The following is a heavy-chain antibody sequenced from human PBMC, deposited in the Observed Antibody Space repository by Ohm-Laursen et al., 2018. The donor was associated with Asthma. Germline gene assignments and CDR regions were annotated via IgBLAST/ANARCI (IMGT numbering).Heavy chain of an antibody. J-gene: IGHJ6*02. CDR3: AKDLSSSALYYYYGMDV. D-gene: IGHD6-6*01. Sequence: SLRLSCTASGFTVSPYDMNWVRQAPGKGLEWVSSISGSRSKTFYSDSVKGRFTISRDNAKNSLYLQMNSLRAEDTALYYCAKDLSSSALYYYYGMDVWGQGTTVTVSS. CDR2: ISGSRSKT. CDR1: GFTVSPYD. V-gene: IGHV3-21*04.